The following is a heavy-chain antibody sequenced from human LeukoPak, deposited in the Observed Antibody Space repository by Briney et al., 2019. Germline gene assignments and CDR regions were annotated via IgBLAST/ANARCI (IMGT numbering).Heavy chain of an antibody. V-gene: IGHV1-69*04. J-gene: IGHJ4*02. Sequence: SVKVSCKTSGYTFTIYGISWVRQAPGQGLEWMGRIIPILGIANYAQKFQGRVTITADKSTSTAYMELSSLRSEDTAVYYCARDRITMVRGPPGDTKKGGHKGDYWGQGTLVTVSS. CDR2: IIPILGIA. CDR1: GYTFTIYG. D-gene: IGHD3-10*01. CDR3: ARDRITMVRGPPGDTKKGGHKGDY.